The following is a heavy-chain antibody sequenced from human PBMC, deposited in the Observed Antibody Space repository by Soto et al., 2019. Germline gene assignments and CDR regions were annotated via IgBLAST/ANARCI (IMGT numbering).Heavy chain of an antibody. CDR3: TRSRDWTAVDPLDY. D-gene: IGHD2-21*01. V-gene: IGHV3-73*02. CDR1: GFAFSDSA. CDR2: IRGKRGNDGT. Sequence: EVQLVESGGGLVQPGGSLKLSCAASGFAFSDSAMHWVRQASGKGLEWIGRIRGKRGNDGTAYAASVKGRFTISRDNXXTKTYMQMNSLKIEETAVYYCTRSRDWTAVDPLDYWGQGTLVTVSS. J-gene: IGHJ4*02.